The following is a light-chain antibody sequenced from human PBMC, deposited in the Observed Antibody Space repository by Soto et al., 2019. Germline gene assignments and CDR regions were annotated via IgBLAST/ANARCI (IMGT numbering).Light chain of an antibody. CDR2: ENN. Sequence: QSVLTQPPSVSAAPRQKVTISCSGSSSNIGNNYVSWYQQLPGTAPKLLIYENNKRPSGIPDRFSGSKSGTSATLGITGLQTGDEADYDCGTWDSSLSAGDVVFGGGTKLTVL. V-gene: IGLV1-51*02. J-gene: IGLJ2*01. CDR1: SSNIGNNY. CDR3: GTWDSSLSAGDVV.